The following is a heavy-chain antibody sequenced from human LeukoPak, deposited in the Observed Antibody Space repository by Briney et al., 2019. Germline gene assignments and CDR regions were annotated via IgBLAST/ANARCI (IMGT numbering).Heavy chain of an antibody. CDR1: GFTFSNYT. J-gene: IGHJ4*02. D-gene: IGHD3-22*01. Sequence: PGGSLRLSRAASGFTFSNYTMNWVRQTPGKGLEWVSSISTSSTHIYYADSVKGRFTITRDNAKNSLFLQMNSLRAEDTAVYYCAPGNYYDSSGWPNWGQGTLVTVSS. CDR2: ISTSSTHI. V-gene: IGHV3-21*04. CDR3: APGNYYDSSGWPN.